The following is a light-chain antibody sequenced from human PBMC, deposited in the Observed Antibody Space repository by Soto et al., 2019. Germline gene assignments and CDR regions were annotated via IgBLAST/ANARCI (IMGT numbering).Light chain of an antibody. J-gene: IGLJ1*01. CDR3: QVWDSSSDHYV. Sequence: SYALTQAPSVSVAPGQTGRITWGGSNSGGKSVHWYQQTPGQAPVLVVYDDSDRPSGIPERFSGSTSGNTATLPISRVEAGDEADYSCQVWDSSSDHYVFGTGPKVTVL. CDR1: NSGGKS. CDR2: DDS. V-gene: IGLV3-21*02.